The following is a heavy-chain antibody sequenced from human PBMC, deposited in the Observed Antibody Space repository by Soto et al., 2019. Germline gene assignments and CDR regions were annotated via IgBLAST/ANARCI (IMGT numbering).Heavy chain of an antibody. CDR3: ARGYCSGGSCSSRYMDV. D-gene: IGHD2-15*01. CDR2: INHSGST. CDR1: GGSFSGYY. J-gene: IGHJ6*03. Sequence: SETLSLTCAVYGGSFSGYYWSWIRQPPGKGLEWIGEINHSGSTNYNPSLKSRVTISVDTSKNQFSLKLSSVTAADTAVYYCARGYCSGGSCSSRYMDVWGKGTTVTVSS. V-gene: IGHV4-34*01.